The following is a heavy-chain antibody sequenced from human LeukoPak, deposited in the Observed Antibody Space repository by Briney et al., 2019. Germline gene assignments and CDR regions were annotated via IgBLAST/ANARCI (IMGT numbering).Heavy chain of an antibody. CDR2: IYSSGST. J-gene: IGHJ4*02. CDR1: GGSISSSSYY. V-gene: IGHV4-39*07. CDR3: ARDSAEFDY. Sequence: KPSETLSLTCTVSGGSISSSSYYCGWIRQPPGKGLEWIGSIYSSGSTYYNPSLKSRVTISVDTSKNQFSLKLSSVTAADTAVYYCARDSAEFDYWGQGTLVTVSS.